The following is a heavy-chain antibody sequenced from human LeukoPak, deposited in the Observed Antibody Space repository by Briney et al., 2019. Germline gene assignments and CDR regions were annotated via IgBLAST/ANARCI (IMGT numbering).Heavy chain of an antibody. V-gene: IGHV4-31*03. CDR2: IYYSGST. Sequence: TLSLTCTVSGGSISSGGYYWSWIRQHPGKGLEWIGYIYYSGSTYYNPSLKSRVTISVDTSKNQFSLKLSSVTAADTAVYYCASLRYFDWSSFDYWGQGALVTVSS. CDR1: GGSISSGGYY. CDR3: ASLRYFDWSSFDY. D-gene: IGHD3-9*01. J-gene: IGHJ4*02.